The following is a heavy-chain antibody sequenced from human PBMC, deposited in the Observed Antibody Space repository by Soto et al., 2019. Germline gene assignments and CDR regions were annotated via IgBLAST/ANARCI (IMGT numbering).Heavy chain of an antibody. Sequence: SETLALTCTVSGGSISSYYWSWIRQPPGKGLEWIGYIYYSGSTNYNPSLKSRVTISVDTSKNQFSLKLSSVTAADTAVYYCAREIYCDNGFYYGMDVWGQGTTDSVSS. D-gene: IGHD3-22*01. CDR3: AREIYCDNGFYYGMDV. J-gene: IGHJ6*02. V-gene: IGHV4-59*01. CDR2: IYYSGST. CDR1: GGSISSYY.